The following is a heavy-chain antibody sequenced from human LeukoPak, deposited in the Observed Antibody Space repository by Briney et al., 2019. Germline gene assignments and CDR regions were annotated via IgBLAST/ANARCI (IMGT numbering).Heavy chain of an antibody. CDR3: AREYYDFWSGSTRGAFDI. CDR2: ISAYNGNT. CDR1: GSTFTSYG. V-gene: IGHV1-18*01. J-gene: IGHJ3*02. Sequence: ASVKVSCRASGSTFTSYGISWMRQAPGQGLEWMGWISAYNGNTNYAQKLQGRVTITTDTSTSKDSMELRRLRSNATAVYYCAREYYDFWSGSTRGAFDIWGQGTMVTVSS. D-gene: IGHD3-3*01.